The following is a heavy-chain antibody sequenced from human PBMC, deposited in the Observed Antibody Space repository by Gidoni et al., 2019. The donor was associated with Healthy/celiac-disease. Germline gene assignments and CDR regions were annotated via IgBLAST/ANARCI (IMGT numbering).Heavy chain of an antibody. J-gene: IGHJ4*02. Sequence: QVKLVEYGGGVVQPGRSRGPSCAAAGFPFSSYAMPWVRQAPGKGLEWVAVISYDGSNKYYADSVKGRFTISRDNSKNTLYLQMNSLRAEDTAVYYCASLAGYSGYRWGQGTLVTVSS. D-gene: IGHD6-13*01. CDR3: ASLAGYSGYR. CDR1: GFPFSSYA. CDR2: ISYDGSNK. V-gene: IGHV3-30*04.